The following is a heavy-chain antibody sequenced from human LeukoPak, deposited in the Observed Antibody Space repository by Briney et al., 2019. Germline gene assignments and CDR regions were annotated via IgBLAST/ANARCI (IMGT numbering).Heavy chain of an antibody. V-gene: IGHV4-30-2*01. Sequence: PSETLSLTCAVSGGSISSGGYSWSWIRQPPGKGLEWIGYIYHSGSTYYNPSLKSRVTTSVDRSKNQFSLKLSSVTAADTAVYYCASYDYGSGFDYWGQGTLVTVSS. D-gene: IGHD3-10*01. CDR3: ASYDYGSGFDY. CDR2: IYHSGST. CDR1: GGSISSGGYS. J-gene: IGHJ4*02.